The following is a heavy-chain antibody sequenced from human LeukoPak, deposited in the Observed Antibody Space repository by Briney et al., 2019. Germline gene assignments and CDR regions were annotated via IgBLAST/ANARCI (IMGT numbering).Heavy chain of an antibody. J-gene: IGHJ4*02. CDR1: GSSFSNYW. V-gene: IGHV3-7*03. CDR3: VKNSGWYCLDY. CDR2: INQNGGQS. D-gene: IGHD6-13*01. Sequence: GGSLRLSCEASGSSFSNYWMTWVRQAPGKGLEWVADINQNGGQSYYVDSVKGRFTLSRDNAKNSLFLQLNSLRAEDTAVYYCVKNSGWYCLDYWGQG.